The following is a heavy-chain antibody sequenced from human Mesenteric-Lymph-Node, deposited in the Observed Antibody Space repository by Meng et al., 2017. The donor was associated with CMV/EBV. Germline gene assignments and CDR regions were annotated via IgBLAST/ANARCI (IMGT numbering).Heavy chain of an antibody. CDR1: GFGFNSYA. Sequence: GGSLRLSCAASGFGFNSYALHWVRQAPGKGLQWVAVISYDGVHISYLDSVKGRFTISRDNSKDILYLQMNSLRDEDTAVYYCGRDGDYCTNGVCYFDNWGQGTLVTVSS. V-gene: IGHV3-30-3*01. CDR2: ISYDGVHI. J-gene: IGHJ4*02. CDR3: GRDGDYCTNGVCYFDN. D-gene: IGHD2-8*01.